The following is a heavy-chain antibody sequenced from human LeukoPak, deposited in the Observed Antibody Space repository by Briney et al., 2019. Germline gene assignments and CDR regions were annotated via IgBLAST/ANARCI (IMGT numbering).Heavy chain of an antibody. V-gene: IGHV3-23*01. CDR2: ISSSGGST. D-gene: IGHD3-3*01. J-gene: IGHJ6*02. CDR1: GFTFNDYY. CDR3: AKDPYDFWSSMDV. Sequence: GGSLRLSCAASGFTFNDYYMSWIRQAPGKGLEWVSTISSSGGSTSYADSVKGRFTLSRDNSRNTLYLQMNSLRAEDTAVYYCAKDPYDFWSSMDVWGQGTTVTVSS.